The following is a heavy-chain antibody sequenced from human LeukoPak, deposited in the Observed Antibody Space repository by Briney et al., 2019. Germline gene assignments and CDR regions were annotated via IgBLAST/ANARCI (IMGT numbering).Heavy chain of an antibody. CDR2: IYTSGST. Sequence: SETLSLTCSVSGGSISSYYWSWIRQPAGKGLEWIGRIYTSGSTNYNPSLKSRVTMSVDTPKNQFSLKLSSVSAADTAVYYCARGAAGGLSWFDPWGQGTLVTVSS. CDR1: GGSISSYY. CDR3: ARGAAGGLSWFDP. D-gene: IGHD6-13*01. J-gene: IGHJ5*02. V-gene: IGHV4-4*07.